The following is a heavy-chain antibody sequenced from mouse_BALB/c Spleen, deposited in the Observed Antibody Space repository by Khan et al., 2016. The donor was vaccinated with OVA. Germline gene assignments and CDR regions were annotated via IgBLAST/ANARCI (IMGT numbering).Heavy chain of an antibody. Sequence: VQLQPSGPELVKPGASVKISCKSSGYTFTDYNMDWVKQSHGKSLEWIGYIYPNNGGSGYNQKFKTKATLTVDRSSSTAYMELRSLTSEDSAVYYCVRSGYGSVAFWGQGTLVTVSA. D-gene: IGHD1-2*01. V-gene: IGHV1S29*02. J-gene: IGHJ3*01. CDR3: VRSGYGSVAF. CDR1: GYTFTDYN. CDR2: IYPNNGGS.